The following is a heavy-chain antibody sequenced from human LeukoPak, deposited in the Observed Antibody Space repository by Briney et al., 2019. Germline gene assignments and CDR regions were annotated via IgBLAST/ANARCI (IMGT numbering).Heavy chain of an antibody. Sequence: GGSLRLSCAASGFTFSTYWMSWVRQAPGKGLEWVANIELDGSEKYYMDSVKGRFTISRGNAKNSLYLQMNSLRAEDTAVYYCATLALGSGWPDYWGRGTLVTVSS. D-gene: IGHD6-19*01. CDR2: IELDGSEK. V-gene: IGHV3-7*01. J-gene: IGHJ4*02. CDR3: ATLALGSGWPDY. CDR1: GFTFSTYW.